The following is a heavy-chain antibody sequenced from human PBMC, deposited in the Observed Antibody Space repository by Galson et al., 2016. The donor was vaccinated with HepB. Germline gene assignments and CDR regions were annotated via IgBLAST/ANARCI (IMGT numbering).Heavy chain of an antibody. V-gene: IGHV5-51*01. J-gene: IGHJ6*02. Sequence: QSGAEVKKPGESLKISCKGSGYSFRSYWIGWVRQMPGKGLEWMGIIYPADSDTRYSPSFQGQVTISADKSISTAYLQWSSLKASDTAIYYCARHRTPYSYYCVRDVWGQGTTVTVSS. CDR1: GYSFRSYW. D-gene: IGHD1/OR15-1a*01. CDR2: IYPADSDT. CDR3: ARHRTPYSYYCVRDV.